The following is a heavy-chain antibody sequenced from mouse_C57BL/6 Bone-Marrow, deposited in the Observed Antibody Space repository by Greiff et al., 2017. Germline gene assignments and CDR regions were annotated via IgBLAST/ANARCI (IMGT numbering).Heavy chain of an antibody. Sequence: VQLQQSGPELVKPGASVKMSCKASGYTFTDYNMHWVKQSHGKSLEWIGYINPNNGGTSYNQKFKGKATLTVNKSSSTAYMELRSLTAEDSAVYYCARSTTVVAPYFDVWGTGTTVTVSA. V-gene: IGHV1-22*01. J-gene: IGHJ1*03. D-gene: IGHD1-1*01. CDR2: INPNNGGT. CDR3: ARSTTVVAPYFDV. CDR1: GYTFTDYN.